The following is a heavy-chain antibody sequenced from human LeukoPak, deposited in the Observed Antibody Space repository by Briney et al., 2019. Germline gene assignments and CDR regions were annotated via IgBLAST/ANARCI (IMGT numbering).Heavy chain of an antibody. CDR2: FDPEDGET. CDR3: ATANAVAARPDY. D-gene: IGHD6-19*01. CDR1: GYILTELS. J-gene: IGHJ4*02. V-gene: IGHV1-24*01. Sequence: ASVKVSCKVSGYILTELSMHWVRQAPGKGLEWMGGFDPEDGETIYAQTFQGRVTMTEDTSTDTAYMELSSLRSEDTAVYYCATANAVAARPDYWGQGTLVTVSS.